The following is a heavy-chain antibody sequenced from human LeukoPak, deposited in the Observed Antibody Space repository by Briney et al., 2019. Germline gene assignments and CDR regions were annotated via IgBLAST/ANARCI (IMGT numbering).Heavy chain of an antibody. Sequence: GGSLRLSCVASGFTFGDYYMNWIRQTPEKGLEWLAYISISGFTIYYADSVRGRFTISRDNADNSLYLEMNSLRPEDTAIYYCAGNFYDVSSGYPTFDYWGQGALVTVSS. J-gene: IGHJ4*02. V-gene: IGHV3-11*04. CDR1: GFTFGDYY. D-gene: IGHD3-22*01. CDR2: ISISGFTI. CDR3: AGNFYDVSSGYPTFDY.